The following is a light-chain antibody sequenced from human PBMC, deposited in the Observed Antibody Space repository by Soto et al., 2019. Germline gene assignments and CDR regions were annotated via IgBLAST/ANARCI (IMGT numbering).Light chain of an antibody. J-gene: IGKJ4*01. CDR1: QSVTTQ. CDR3: QQYGNSPLT. CDR2: GAS. V-gene: IGKV3-20*01. Sequence: IVLTQSPGTLSLSPGERATLSCRASQSVTTQLAWYQQKPGQAPRLIIHGASSRATGVPDRITGSGSGTDFTLSISRLEPEDFAVYYCQQYGNSPLTFGGGTKVDIK.